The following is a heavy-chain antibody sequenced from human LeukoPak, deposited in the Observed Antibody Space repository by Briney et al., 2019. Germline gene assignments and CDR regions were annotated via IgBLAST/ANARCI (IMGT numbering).Heavy chain of an antibody. CDR3: ARDLGSGYFDL. CDR1: GGSISSTSYY. Sequence: PSETLSLTCTVSGGSISSTSYYWGWIRQPPGKGLEWIGSIYYSGSTYYNPSLKSRVTISVDTSKNQFSLKLSSVTAADTAVYYRARDLGSGYFDLWGRGTLVTVSS. CDR2: IYYSGST. J-gene: IGHJ2*01. V-gene: IGHV4-39*07. D-gene: IGHD3-10*01.